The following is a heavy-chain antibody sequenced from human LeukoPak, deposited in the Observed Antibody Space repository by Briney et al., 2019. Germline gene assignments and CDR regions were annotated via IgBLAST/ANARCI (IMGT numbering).Heavy chain of an antibody. J-gene: IGHJ6*02. CDR2: FDPEDGET. Sequence: ASVKVSCKVSGYTLTELSMHWVRQAPGKGLEWMGGFDPEDGETIYAQKFQGRVTMTEDTSTDTAYMELSSLRSEDTAVYYCATESSSSSWYGYYYYGMDVWSQGTTVTVSS. V-gene: IGHV1-24*01. D-gene: IGHD6-13*01. CDR3: ATESSSSSWYGYYYYGMDV. CDR1: GYTLTELS.